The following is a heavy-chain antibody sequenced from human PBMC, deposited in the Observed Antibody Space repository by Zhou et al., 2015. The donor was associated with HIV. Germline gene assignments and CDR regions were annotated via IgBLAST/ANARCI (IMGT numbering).Heavy chain of an antibody. Sequence: QAQLVQSGAEVKKPGASVKVSCKASGYNFSGYYLHWIRQAPGHGLEWMGWINPNTGVTNYAQKFHGRVTMTRDTSISTAYMELSRLTSDDTAVYYCARRYSSSPFDYWGQGTLVTVSS. J-gene: IGHJ4*02. CDR2: INPNTGVT. CDR3: ARRYSSSPFDY. CDR1: GYNFSGYY. D-gene: IGHD2-15*01. V-gene: IGHV1-2*02.